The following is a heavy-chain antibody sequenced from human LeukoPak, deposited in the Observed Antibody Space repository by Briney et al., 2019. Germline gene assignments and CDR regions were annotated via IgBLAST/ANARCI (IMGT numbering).Heavy chain of an antibody. CDR2: ISSTSSYK. Sequence: PGGSLRLSCAASGFTFSSYSMNWVRQAPGKGLEWVSSISSTSSYKYYADSLKGRFTISRDNAKNSLYLQMNSLRAEDTAVYYCARDPRDYYDSRGYSRFDYWGQGTLVTVSS. CDR1: GFTFSSYS. J-gene: IGHJ4*02. V-gene: IGHV3-21*01. CDR3: ARDPRDYYDSRGYSRFDY. D-gene: IGHD3-22*01.